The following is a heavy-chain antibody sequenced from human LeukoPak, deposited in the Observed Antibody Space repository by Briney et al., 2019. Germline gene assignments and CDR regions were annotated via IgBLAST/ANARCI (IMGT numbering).Heavy chain of an antibody. Sequence: PGGSLRLSCAVSGFTFSSCAMSWVRQAAGKGLEYVSSISGGGGNTNYADSVKGRFTISRDNSKNTLYLQMNSLRAEDTAVYYCAKALYGGNVLYFDYWGQGTLVTVSS. CDR2: ISGGGGNT. CDR3: AKALYGGNVLYFDY. J-gene: IGHJ4*02. D-gene: IGHD4-23*01. V-gene: IGHV3-23*01. CDR1: GFTFSSCA.